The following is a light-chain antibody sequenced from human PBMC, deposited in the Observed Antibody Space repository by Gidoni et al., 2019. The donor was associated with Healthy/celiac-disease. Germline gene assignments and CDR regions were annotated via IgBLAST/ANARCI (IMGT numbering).Light chain of an antibody. J-gene: IGKJ4*01. CDR1: QRISSY. CDR2: AAS. Sequence: DIQMTQSPSSLSASVGDRVTITCRASQRISSYLNWYQQKPGKAPKLLIYAASSLQSGVPSRFSGSGSGTDFTLTISSLQPEDFATYYCQQSYSTPLTFGRXTKVEIK. CDR3: QQSYSTPLT. V-gene: IGKV1-39*01.